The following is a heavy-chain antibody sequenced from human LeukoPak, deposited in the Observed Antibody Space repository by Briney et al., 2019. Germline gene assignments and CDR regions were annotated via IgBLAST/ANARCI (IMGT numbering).Heavy chain of an antibody. D-gene: IGHD4-23*01. CDR3: ARDRAAVVTPGDY. CDR1: GFTFSSYS. CDR2: ISSSSSYI. J-gene: IGHJ4*02. Sequence: GGSLRLSCAASGFTFSSYSMNWVRQAPGKGLEWVSSISSSSSYIYYADSVKGRFTISRDNAKNSLYLQMNSLRAEDTAVYYCARDRAAVVTPGDYWGQGTLVTVSS. V-gene: IGHV3-21*01.